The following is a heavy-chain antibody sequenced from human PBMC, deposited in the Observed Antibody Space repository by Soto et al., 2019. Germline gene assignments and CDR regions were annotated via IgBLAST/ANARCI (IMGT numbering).Heavy chain of an antibody. CDR3: ASSYYYDSSGYSSLYYYYGMDV. J-gene: IGHJ6*02. D-gene: IGHD3-22*01. CDR1: GYTFTSDA. CDR2: INAGNGNT. Sequence: ASVKVSCKASGYTFTSDAMHWVRQAPGQRLEWRGWINAGNGNTKYSQMFQGRVTITRDTSASTAYMELSSLRSEDTAVYYCASSYYYDSSGYSSLYYYYGMDVWGQGTTVTVSS. V-gene: IGHV1-3*01.